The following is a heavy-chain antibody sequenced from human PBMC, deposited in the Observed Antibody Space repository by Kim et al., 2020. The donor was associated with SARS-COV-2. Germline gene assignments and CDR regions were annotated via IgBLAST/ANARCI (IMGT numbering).Heavy chain of an antibody. V-gene: IGHV3-9*01. CDR3: ASISQWLA. D-gene: IGHD6-19*01. J-gene: IGHJ5*02. Sequence: NSGSIGYADSVKGRFTISRDNAKNSLYLQMNSLRAEDTALYYCASISQWLAWGQGTLVTVSS. CDR2: NSGSI.